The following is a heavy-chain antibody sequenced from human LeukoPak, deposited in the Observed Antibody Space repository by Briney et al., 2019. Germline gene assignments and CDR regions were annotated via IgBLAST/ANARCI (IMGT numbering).Heavy chain of an antibody. Sequence: PGGSLRLSCSASGFTFSSYAMSWVRQAPGKGLEWVSTIGGGGGSVYYADSVKGRFTISRDNSKNTLYLQMNCLRAEDTALYYCAKDRGVFSSGWYFDSWGQGTLVTVSS. CDR2: IGGGGGSV. V-gene: IGHV3-23*01. D-gene: IGHD6-19*01. J-gene: IGHJ4*02. CDR1: GFTFSSYA. CDR3: AKDRGVFSSGWYFDS.